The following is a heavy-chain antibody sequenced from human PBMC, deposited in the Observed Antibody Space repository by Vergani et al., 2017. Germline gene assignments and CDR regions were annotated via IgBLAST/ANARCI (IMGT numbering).Heavy chain of an antibody. J-gene: IGHJ4*02. CDR1: GFTFSSYA. D-gene: IGHD6-6*01. Sequence: EVQLLESGGGLVQPGGSLRLSCAASGFTFSSYAMSWVRQAPGKGLEWVSAISGSGGSTYYADSVKGRFTISRDNSKNTLHLQMNSLRAEDTAVYYCAKDRVGRRSPIIAASPGGFDYWGQGTLVTVSS. CDR2: ISGSGGST. CDR3: AKDRVGRRSPIIAASPGGFDY. V-gene: IGHV3-23*01.